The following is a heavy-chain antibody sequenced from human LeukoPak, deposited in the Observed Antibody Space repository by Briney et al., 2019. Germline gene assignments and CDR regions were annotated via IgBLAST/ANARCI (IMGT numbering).Heavy chain of an antibody. CDR2: MNPNSGNT. J-gene: IGHJ5*02. CDR3: ARGRATVTTHWFDP. CDR1: GYTFTSYD. Sequence: ASVKVSCQASGYTFTSYDINWVRQATGQGLEWMGCMNPNSGNTGYAQKFQGRVTITRNTSISTAYMELNSLRSEDTAVYYCARGRATVTTHWFDPWGQGTVVTVSS. V-gene: IGHV1-8*03. D-gene: IGHD4-11*01.